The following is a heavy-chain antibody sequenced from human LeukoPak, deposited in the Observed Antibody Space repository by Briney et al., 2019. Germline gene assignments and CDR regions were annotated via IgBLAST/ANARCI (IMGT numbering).Heavy chain of an antibody. CDR1: GFTYSSYG. CDR3: AKDFEYSSSPEAFDI. D-gene: IGHD6-6*01. CDR2: IRYDGSKK. V-gene: IGHV3-30*02. Sequence: PGGSLRLSCAASGFTYSSYGMHWVRQAPGKGLEWVAFIRYDGSKKYYADSVKGRFTISRDNSKNTLYLQMNSLRAEDTAVYYCAKDFEYSSSPEAFDIWGQGTMVTVSS. J-gene: IGHJ3*02.